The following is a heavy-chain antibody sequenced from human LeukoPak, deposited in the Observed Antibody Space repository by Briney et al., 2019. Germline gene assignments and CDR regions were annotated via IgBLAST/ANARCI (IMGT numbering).Heavy chain of an antibody. CDR3: TTLDGYSLDAFDI. CDR2: IKSKTDGGTT. D-gene: IGHD5-24*01. J-gene: IGHJ3*02. CDR1: GFTISNAW. V-gene: IGHV3-15*01. Sequence: GGSLRLSCAASGFTISNAWMSWVRQAPGKGLEWVGRIKSKTDGGTTDYAAPVKGRFTISRDDSKNTLYLQMNSLKTEDTAVYYCTTLDGYSLDAFDIWGQGTMVTVSS.